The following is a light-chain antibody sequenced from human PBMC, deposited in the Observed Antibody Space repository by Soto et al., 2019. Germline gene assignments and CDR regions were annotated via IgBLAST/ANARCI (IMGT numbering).Light chain of an antibody. V-gene: IGLV2-14*01. CDR1: SSDIGDYNY. J-gene: IGLJ1*01. CDR2: DVS. Sequence: QSVLTQPASVSGSPGQSITISCVGTSSDIGDYNYVSWYQKHPGKVPKVIIYDVSNRPSGVSYRFSGTKSGNTASLTISGLQAEDEADYYCSSYTSSSTLVFGTGTRSPS. CDR3: SSYTSSSTLV.